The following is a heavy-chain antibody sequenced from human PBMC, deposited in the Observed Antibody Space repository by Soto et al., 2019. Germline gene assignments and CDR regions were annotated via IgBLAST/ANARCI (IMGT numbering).Heavy chain of an antibody. Sequence: QVQLVQSGAEVKKPGSSVKVSCKASGGTFSSYAISWVRQAPGQGLEWMGGIIPIFGTANYAQKFQGRVTITADESTGTAYMELSSLRSEDTAVYYCARVPMATMRREVGYYFDYWGQGTLVTVSS. V-gene: IGHV1-69*01. J-gene: IGHJ4*02. CDR3: ARVPMATMRREVGYYFDY. CDR1: GGTFSSYA. CDR2: IIPIFGTA. D-gene: IGHD5-12*01.